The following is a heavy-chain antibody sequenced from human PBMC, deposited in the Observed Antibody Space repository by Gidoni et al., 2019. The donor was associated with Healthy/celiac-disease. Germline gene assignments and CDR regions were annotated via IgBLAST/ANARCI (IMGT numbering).Heavy chain of an antibody. J-gene: IGHJ4*02. V-gene: IGHV3-43*01. D-gene: IGHD2-15*01. CDR1: GFTFDDYT. Sequence: EVQLVESGCVVVQPGGSLRLSCAASGFTFDDYTMHWVRQAPGKGLEWVSLMSWDGGSTYYADAVKGRFTISRDNSKNSLYLQMNSLRTEETALYYCAKAHIDCSGGSCYSAAFDYWGQGTLVTVSS. CDR2: MSWDGGST. CDR3: AKAHIDCSGGSCYSAAFDY.